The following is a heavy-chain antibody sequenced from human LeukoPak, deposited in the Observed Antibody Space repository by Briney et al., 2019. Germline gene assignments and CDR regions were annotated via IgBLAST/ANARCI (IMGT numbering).Heavy chain of an antibody. D-gene: IGHD3-10*01. J-gene: IGHJ6*02. CDR1: SGSVSNSHYY. CDR2: IFYSGNT. CDR3: ARDKPPRTARFKDYYGMDV. V-gene: IGHV4-39*07. Sequence: SETLSLTCTVSSGSVSNSHYYWAWVRQPPGKGLEWLGSIFYSGNTHYNPSLKSPVTISIDTSKNQFSLKVSSVTAADTAVYYCARDKPPRTARFKDYYGMDVWGQGTTVTVSS.